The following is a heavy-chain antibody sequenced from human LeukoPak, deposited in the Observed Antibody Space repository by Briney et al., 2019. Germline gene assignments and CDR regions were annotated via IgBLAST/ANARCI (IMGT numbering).Heavy chain of an antibody. CDR2: INHSGST. V-gene: IGHV4-34*01. CDR3: ARGYYDEGV. J-gene: IGHJ6*02. Sequence: SETLSLTCAVYGGSFSGYYWSWIRQPPGKGLEWIGEINHSGSTNYNPSLKSRVTISVDTSKNQFSLKLSSVAAADTAVYYCARGYYDEGVWGQGTTVTVSS. CDR1: GGSFSGYY.